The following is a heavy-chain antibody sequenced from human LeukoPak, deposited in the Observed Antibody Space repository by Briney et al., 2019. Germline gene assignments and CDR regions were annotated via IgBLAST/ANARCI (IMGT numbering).Heavy chain of an antibody. CDR1: GFTFSSYS. Sequence: PGGSLRLSCAASGFTFSSYSMNWVRQAPGKGLEWVSSISSSSSYIYYADSVKGRFTISRDNAKNSLYLQMNSLRAEDTAVYYCARDGGFFGSPLYYYYMDVWGKGTTVTVSS. CDR2: ISSSSSYI. J-gene: IGHJ6*03. V-gene: IGHV3-21*01. D-gene: IGHD3-16*01. CDR3: ARDGGFFGSPLYYYYMDV.